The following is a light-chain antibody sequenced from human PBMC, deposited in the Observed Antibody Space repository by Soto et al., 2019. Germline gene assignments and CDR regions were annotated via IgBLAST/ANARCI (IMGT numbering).Light chain of an antibody. J-gene: IGKJ4*01. CDR1: QSVSSN. Sequence: EIVMTQSPATLSVSPGERATLSCRASQSVSSNLAWYQQKPGQAPRLLIYGASTRATGIPARFSGSGSGTEFTLTISSLQSEDSAVYYCQQYNNWPPKITFGGGTKVEIK. V-gene: IGKV3-15*01. CDR3: QQYNNWPPKIT. CDR2: GAS.